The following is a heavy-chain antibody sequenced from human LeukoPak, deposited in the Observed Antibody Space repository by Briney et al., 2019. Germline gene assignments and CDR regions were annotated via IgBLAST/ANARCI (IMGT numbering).Heavy chain of an antibody. CDR1: GGTFSSYA. CDR3: AALAYYDFWSGYSPNDY. CDR2: IIPIFGTA. Sequence: ASVKVSCKASGGTFSSYAISWVRQAPGQGLEWMGGIIPIFGTANYAQKFQGRVTITADESTSTAYMELSSLRSEDTAVYYCAALAYYDFWSGYSPNDYWGQGTLVTVSS. V-gene: IGHV1-69*13. D-gene: IGHD3-3*01. J-gene: IGHJ4*02.